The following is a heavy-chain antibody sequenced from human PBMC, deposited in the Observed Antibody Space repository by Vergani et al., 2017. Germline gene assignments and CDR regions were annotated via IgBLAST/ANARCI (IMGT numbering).Heavy chain of an antibody. D-gene: IGHD2-2*01. CDR3: ARGAIVVVPAAIFGYYGMDV. CDR1: GYTFTGYS. CDR2: INPNSGGT. J-gene: IGHJ6*02. Sequence: QVQLVQSGAEVKKPGASVKVSCKASGYTFTGYSMHWVRQAPGQGLEWMGWINPNSGGTNYAQKFQGRVTMTRDTSISTAYMELSSLRSEDTAVYYCARGAIVVVPAAIFGYYGMDVWGQGTTVTVSS. V-gene: IGHV1-2*02.